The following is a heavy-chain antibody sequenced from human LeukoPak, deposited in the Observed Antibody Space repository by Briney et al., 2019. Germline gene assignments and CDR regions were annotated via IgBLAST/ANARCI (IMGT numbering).Heavy chain of an antibody. CDR3: AKIRSSGYYGEFDY. CDR1: GFTFSCYA. CDR2: ISGGGSST. J-gene: IGHJ4*02. D-gene: IGHD3-22*01. V-gene: IGHV3-23*01. Sequence: GGSLRLSCAASGFTFSCYAMNWVRQAPGKGLEWVSAISGGGSSTYYADSVKGRFTISRDNSKNTLYLQMNSLRAEDTALYYCAKIRSSGYYGEFDYWGQGTLVTVSS.